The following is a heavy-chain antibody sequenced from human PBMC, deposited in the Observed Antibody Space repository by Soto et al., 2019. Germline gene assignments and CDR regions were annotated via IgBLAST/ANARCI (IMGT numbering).Heavy chain of an antibody. CDR2: IYHSGST. CDR3: AGRSCLASVQVYFVEISNYNWFDP. CDR1: NGSISSANYY. V-gene: IGHV4-39*01. J-gene: IGHJ5*02. Sequence: QLQLQESGPGLVKPSETLSLNCTVSNGSISSANYYWGWIRQPPGKGLEWIGIIYHSGSTYYNPSLQGRFSISVDTSKNQVSLKLSSVTGADTAVYFCAGRSCLASVQVYFVEISNYNWFDPWCEGALSSVSS. D-gene: IGHD5-12*01.